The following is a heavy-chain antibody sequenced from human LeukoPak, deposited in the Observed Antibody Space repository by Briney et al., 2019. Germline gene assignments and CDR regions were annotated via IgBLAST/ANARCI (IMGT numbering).Heavy chain of an antibody. CDR3: ARAGYCSSTSCYQTGFYCYYMDV. CDR1: GGSFSGYY. CDR2: INHSGST. Sequence: PSETLSLTCAVYGGSFSGYYWSWIRQPPGKGLEWIGEINHSGSTNYNPSLKSRVTISVDTSKNQFSLKLSSVTAADTAVHYCARAGYCSSTSCYQTGFYCYYMDVWGKGTTVTVSS. D-gene: IGHD2-2*01. J-gene: IGHJ6*03. V-gene: IGHV4-34*01.